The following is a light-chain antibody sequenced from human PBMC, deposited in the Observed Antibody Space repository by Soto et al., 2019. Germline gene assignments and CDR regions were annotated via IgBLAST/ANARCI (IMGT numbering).Light chain of an antibody. V-gene: IGKV3-20*01. CDR2: GAS. CDR3: QQYGYSPIT. CDR1: QSVGSNY. J-gene: IGKJ5*01. Sequence: IVLTQSPGTLSLSPGERATLSCRASQSVGSNYLAWYQQKPGQAPRLLIYGASSRATGIAGRFSGSGSGTDFTLTISKLEPEDFALYYCQQYGYSPITFGQGTRLEIK.